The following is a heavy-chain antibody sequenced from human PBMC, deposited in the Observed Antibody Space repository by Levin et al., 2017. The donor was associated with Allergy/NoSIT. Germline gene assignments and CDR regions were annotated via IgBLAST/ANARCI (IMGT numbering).Heavy chain of an antibody. V-gene: IGHV3-23*01. CDR2: ISGSGGST. Sequence: GGSLRLSCAASGFTFSSYAMSWVRQAPGKGLEWVSAISGSGGSTYYADSVKGRFTISRDNSKNTLYLQMNSLRAEDTAVYYCAKDRVDYGDLYWYFDLWGRGTLVTVSS. CDR1: GFTFSSYA. D-gene: IGHD4-17*01. CDR3: AKDRVDYGDLYWYFDL. J-gene: IGHJ2*01.